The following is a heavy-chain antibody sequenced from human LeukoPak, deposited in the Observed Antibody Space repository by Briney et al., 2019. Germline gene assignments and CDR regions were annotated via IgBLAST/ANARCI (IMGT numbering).Heavy chain of an antibody. CDR3: AKDQTVTTYY. D-gene: IGHD4-17*01. J-gene: IGHJ4*02. CDR2: ISGSGHRT. V-gene: IGHV3-23*01. CDR1: GFTFSSYG. Sequence: GGSLRLSCAASGFTFSSYGVSWVRQAPGKGLEWVSGISGSGHRTYYADSVKGRFTISRDNSKSTLYLQMNSLRAEDTAVYYCAKDQTVTTYYWGQGTLVTVSS.